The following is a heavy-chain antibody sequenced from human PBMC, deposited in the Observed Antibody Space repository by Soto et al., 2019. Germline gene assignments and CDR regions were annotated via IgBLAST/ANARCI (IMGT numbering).Heavy chain of an antibody. V-gene: IGHV4-31*03. CDR2: IYYSGST. J-gene: IGHJ4*02. Sequence: SETLSLTCTVSGGSISSGGYSWSWIRQHPGKGLEWIGYIYYSGSTYYNPSLKSRVTISVDTSKNQFSLKLSSVTAADTAVYYCARGYGRNFDYSAQGTLVTVSS. CDR3: ARGYGRNFDY. CDR1: GGSISSGGYS. D-gene: IGHD5-18*01.